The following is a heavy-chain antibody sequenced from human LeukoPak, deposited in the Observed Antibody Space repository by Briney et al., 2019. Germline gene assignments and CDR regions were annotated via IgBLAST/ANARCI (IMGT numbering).Heavy chain of an antibody. CDR3: ATHDWDYGGNPASAFDI. V-gene: IGHV1-69*05. D-gene: IGHD4-23*01. J-gene: IGHJ3*02. Sequence: ASVKVSCKASGGTFSSYAISWVRQAPGQGLEWMGGIIPIFGTANYAQKFQGRVTITTDESTSTAYMELSSLRSEDTAVYYCATHDWDYGGNPASAFDIWGQGTMVTVSS. CDR1: GGTFSSYA. CDR2: IIPIFGTA.